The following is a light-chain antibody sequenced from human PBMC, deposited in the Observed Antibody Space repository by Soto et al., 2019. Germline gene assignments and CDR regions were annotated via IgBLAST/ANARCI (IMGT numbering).Light chain of an antibody. J-gene: IGKJ4*01. V-gene: IGKV3D-15*01. CDR1: QSVSSN. CDR2: VAS. CDR3: QQYNKWPLS. Sequence: EIVMTQSPATLSVSPGERATLSCRASQSVSSNLAWYQQKPGQAPRLLIYVASTMATGIPARFSGSGSGTEFTLTISSLQSEDFAVYYCQQYNKWPLSFGGGTKVEIK.